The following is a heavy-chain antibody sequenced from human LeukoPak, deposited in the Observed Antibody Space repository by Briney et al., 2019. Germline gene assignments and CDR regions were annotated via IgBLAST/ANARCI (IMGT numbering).Heavy chain of an antibody. J-gene: IGHJ5*02. CDR1: GGSFSGYY. CDR2: INHSGST. CDR3: ARRTSS. Sequence: PSETLSLTCAVYGGSFSGYYWSWIRQPPGKGLEWIGEINHSGSTNYNPSLKSRVTISVDTSKNQFSLKLSSVTAADTAVYYCARRTSSWGQGTLVTVSS. V-gene: IGHV4-34*01.